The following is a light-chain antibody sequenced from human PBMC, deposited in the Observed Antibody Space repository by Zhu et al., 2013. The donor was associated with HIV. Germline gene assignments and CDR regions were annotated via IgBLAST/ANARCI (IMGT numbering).Light chain of an antibody. V-gene: IGKV3-11*01. CDR1: QSVANS. CDR3: QQRSNWPLT. CDR2: DAS. Sequence: EIVLTQSPVTLSLSPGERATLSCRASQSVANSLAWYQQKPGQAPRLLIYDASTRATGVPARFSGSGSGTEFTLTISSLQSEDFAVYYCQQRSNWPLTFGGGTKVEIK. J-gene: IGKJ4*01.